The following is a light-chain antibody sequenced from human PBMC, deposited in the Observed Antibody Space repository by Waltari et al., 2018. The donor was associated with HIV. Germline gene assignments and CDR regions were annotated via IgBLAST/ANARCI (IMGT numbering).Light chain of an antibody. CDR3: QGWLSGTAV. V-gene: IGLV3-1*01. J-gene: IGLJ2*01. CDR2: EDT. Sequence: VSPGQTASITCSGDELGTVYASWYQQKPGQSPVLIIYEDTRRPSGIPERFSGSNSGNTATLTISGTQVMDEADYYCQGWLSGTAVFGGGTTLTVL. CDR1: ELGTVY.